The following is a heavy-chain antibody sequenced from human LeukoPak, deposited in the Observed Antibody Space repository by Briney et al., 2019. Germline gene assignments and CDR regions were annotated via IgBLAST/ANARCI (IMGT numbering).Heavy chain of an antibody. CDR3: ARDPHSGYGTDY. CDR2: IYYSGST. CDR1: GGSISSEGYY. Sequence: SETLSLTCTVSGGSISSEGYYLSWIRQDPGKGLESIGYIYYSGSTYYNPSLKSRVTISADTSKNQFSLKLSSVTAADTAVYYCARDPHSGYGTDYWGQGTLVTASS. J-gene: IGHJ4*02. D-gene: IGHD5-12*01. V-gene: IGHV4-31*03.